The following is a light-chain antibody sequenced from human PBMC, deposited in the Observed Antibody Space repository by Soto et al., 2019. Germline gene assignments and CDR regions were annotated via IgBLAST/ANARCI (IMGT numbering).Light chain of an antibody. CDR2: GAS. V-gene: IGKV3-15*01. CDR3: QQYNNWPRT. CDR1: QSVRSN. Sequence: DIVMTQSPDTLSVSPGESTTLACRASQSVRSNLAWYQQKPGQAPRLLIYGASTRATGIPARFSGSGSGTEFTLTISSLQSEDFAVYYCQQYNNWPRTFGQGTKVDI. J-gene: IGKJ1*01.